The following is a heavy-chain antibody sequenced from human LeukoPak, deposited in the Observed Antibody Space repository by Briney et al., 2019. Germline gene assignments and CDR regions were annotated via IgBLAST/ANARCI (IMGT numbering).Heavy chain of an antibody. V-gene: IGHV6-1*01. Sequence: SQTLSLACAISGDSVSSNSATWNWIRQSPSRGLEWLGRTYYRSKWYNDYAVSVKSRITINPDTSKSQFSLQLNSVTPEDTAVYYCARTTGGSGWLDPWGQGTLVTVSS. D-gene: IGHD2-15*01. J-gene: IGHJ5*02. CDR1: GDSVSSNSAT. CDR3: ARTTGGSGWLDP. CDR2: TYYRSKWYN.